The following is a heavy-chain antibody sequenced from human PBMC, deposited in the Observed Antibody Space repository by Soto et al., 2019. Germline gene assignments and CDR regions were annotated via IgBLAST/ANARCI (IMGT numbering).Heavy chain of an antibody. J-gene: IGHJ4*02. Sequence: LETLSHTCTVSGGSSSSSSYYWGWIRQPPGKGLEWIGSIYYSGSTYYNPSLKSRVTISVDTSKNQFSLKLSSVTAADTAVYYCARSMTTVVTLDYWGQGTLVTVSS. V-gene: IGHV4-39*01. CDR3: ARSMTTVVTLDY. CDR1: GGSSSSSSYY. CDR2: IYYSGST. D-gene: IGHD4-17*01.